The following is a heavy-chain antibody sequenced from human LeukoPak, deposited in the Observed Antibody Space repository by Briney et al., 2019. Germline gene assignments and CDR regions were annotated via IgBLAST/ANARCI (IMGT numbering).Heavy chain of an antibody. Sequence: GASVKVSCEASGYTFTSYDINWVRQATGQGLEWMGWMNPNSGNTGYAQKFQGRVTMTRNTSKSTAYMELSSLRSEDTAVYYCARGLMVRGVMYHWGQGTLVTVSS. V-gene: IGHV1-8*01. J-gene: IGHJ5*02. CDR1: GYTFTSYD. D-gene: IGHD3-10*01. CDR3: ARGLMVRGVMYH. CDR2: MNPNSGNT.